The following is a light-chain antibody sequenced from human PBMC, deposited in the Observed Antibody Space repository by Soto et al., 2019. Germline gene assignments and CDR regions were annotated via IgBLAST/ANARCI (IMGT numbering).Light chain of an antibody. CDR1: QRVSSSY. CDR3: QQYGSSPIT. J-gene: IGKJ5*01. Sequence: DIVLTQSPGTLSLSPGERATLSCRATQRVSSSYLAWYQQKPGQAPRLLIYDASSRATGIPDRISGSVSGTEFTLTISSLEPGDFSVYYCQQYGSSPITFGQGTRLEIK. CDR2: DAS. V-gene: IGKV3-20*01.